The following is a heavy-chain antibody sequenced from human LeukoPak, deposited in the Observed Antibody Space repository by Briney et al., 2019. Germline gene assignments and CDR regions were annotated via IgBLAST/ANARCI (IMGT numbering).Heavy chain of an antibody. Sequence: GESLKISCQGSGYNFATYWIVWVRQMPGKGLGWMGIIFPGDSHTRYSPSFQGQVTISADTSISTAYLHWSSLQASDTAMYYCAKFRATWYGESWGQGTLVTVSS. CDR2: IFPGDSHT. V-gene: IGHV5-51*01. J-gene: IGHJ5*02. CDR3: AKFRATWYGES. D-gene: IGHD6-13*01. CDR1: GYNFATYW.